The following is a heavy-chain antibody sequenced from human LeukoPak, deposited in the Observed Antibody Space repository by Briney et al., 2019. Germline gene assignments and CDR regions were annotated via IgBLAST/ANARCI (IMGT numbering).Heavy chain of an antibody. J-gene: IGHJ6*03. V-gene: IGHV1-18*01. CDR2: ISAYNGNT. CDR1: GYTFTSYG. D-gene: IGHD5-18*01. CDR3: AAGEDTAPYYYYYMDV. Sequence: ASVKVSCKASGYTFTSYGTSWVRQAPGQGLEWMGWISAYNGNTNYAQKLQGRVTMTTDTSTSTAYMELRSLRSDDTAVYYCAAGEDTAPYYYYYMDVWGKGTTVTVSS.